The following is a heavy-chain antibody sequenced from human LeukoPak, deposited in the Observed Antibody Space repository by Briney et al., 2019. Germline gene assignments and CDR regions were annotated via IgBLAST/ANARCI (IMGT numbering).Heavy chain of an antibody. D-gene: IGHD3-22*01. J-gene: IGHJ4*02. CDR2: INHSGST. V-gene: IGHV4-34*01. CDR1: GGSISSYY. Sequence: SETLSLTCPVSGGSISSYYWSWIRPPPGKGLEWIGEINHSGSTNYNPSLKSRVTISVDTSKNQFSLKLSSVTAADTAVYYCARAKGYYDSSGFYWGQGTLVTVSS. CDR3: ARAKGYYDSSGFY.